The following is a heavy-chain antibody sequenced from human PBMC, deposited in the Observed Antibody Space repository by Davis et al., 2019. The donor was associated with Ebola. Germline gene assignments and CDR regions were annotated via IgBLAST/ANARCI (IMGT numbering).Heavy chain of an antibody. D-gene: IGHD3-22*01. Sequence: GESLKISCAASGFTFSSYEMNWVRQAPGKGLEWVSYISSSGSTIYYADSVKGRFTISRDNAKNSLYLQMNSLRAEDTAVYYCARASGGYDSSGYYVLNAFDIWGQGTMVTVSS. J-gene: IGHJ3*02. CDR1: GFTFSSYE. CDR2: ISSSGSTI. CDR3: ARASGGYDSSGYYVLNAFDI. V-gene: IGHV3-48*03.